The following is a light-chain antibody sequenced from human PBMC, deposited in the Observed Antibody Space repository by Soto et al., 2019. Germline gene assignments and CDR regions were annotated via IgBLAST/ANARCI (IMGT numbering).Light chain of an antibody. J-gene: IGKJ1*01. CDR3: QQYDTYSRT. V-gene: IGKV1-5*03. Sequence: DIRMTQSPSALSASVGDRVTITCRASQSVSNWLAWYRQKPGEAPKLLIYEESTLERGVPSMFSGRGSGTEFTLTFSSLQPDNFATFYCQQYDTYSRTFGQGPKVEVK. CDR2: EES. CDR1: QSVSNW.